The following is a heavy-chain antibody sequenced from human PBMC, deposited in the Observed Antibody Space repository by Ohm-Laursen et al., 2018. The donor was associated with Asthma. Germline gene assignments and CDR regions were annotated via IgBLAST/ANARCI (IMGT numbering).Heavy chain of an antibody. V-gene: IGHV1-58*01. Sequence: SVKVSCKSSGFTFTSSAVQWVRQARGQRLEWIGWIVVGSGNTNYAQKFQERVTITRDMSTSTAYMELSSLRSEDTAVYYCAADNYYDSSGYYRNAFDIWGQGTMVTVSS. CDR3: AADNYYDSSGYYRNAFDI. CDR1: GFTFTSSA. CDR2: IVVGSGNT. J-gene: IGHJ3*02. D-gene: IGHD3-22*01.